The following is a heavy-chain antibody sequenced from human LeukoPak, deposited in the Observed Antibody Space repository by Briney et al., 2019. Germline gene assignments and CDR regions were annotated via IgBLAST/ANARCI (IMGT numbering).Heavy chain of an antibody. CDR3: AKDRRWLHPRAFDY. Sequence: GGSLRLSCAASGFTFANYAMSWVRQAPGKGLEWVSTISSTGGSTYYADSVKGRITISRNNSKNTLFLQMNSLRAEDTAVYYCAKDRRWLHPRAFDYWGQGPLVTVSS. J-gene: IGHJ4*02. V-gene: IGHV3-23*01. CDR2: ISSTGGST. CDR1: GFTFANYA. D-gene: IGHD5-24*01.